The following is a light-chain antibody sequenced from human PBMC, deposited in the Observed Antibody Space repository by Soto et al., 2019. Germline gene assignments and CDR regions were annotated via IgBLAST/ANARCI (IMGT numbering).Light chain of an antibody. V-gene: IGKV3-11*01. J-gene: IGKJ5*01. CDR3: QQRNNWSPDIT. Sequence: EIVLTQSPATLSLSPGDRATLSCRASQTVSTCLAWYQQKPGQAPRLLIYDASNRATGIPARFSGSGSGTDITLTISSREPEDYAFYYCQQRNNWSPDITFGQGTRVDIK. CDR2: DAS. CDR1: QTVSTC.